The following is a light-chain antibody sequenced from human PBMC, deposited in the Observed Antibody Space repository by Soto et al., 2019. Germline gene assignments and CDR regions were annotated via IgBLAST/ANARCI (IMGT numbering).Light chain of an antibody. CDR2: AAS. Sequence: AIQLTQSPSSLSASVGDRVTITCRASQGLNSNLAWYQQKPGKAPKLLMYAASTLQKGVPSRFTGNGSGTHFTLTISSLQPEDFASLYCQQSSNYFTFGPGTKVDI. J-gene: IGKJ3*01. CDR3: QQSSNYFT. V-gene: IGKV1D-13*01. CDR1: QGLNSN.